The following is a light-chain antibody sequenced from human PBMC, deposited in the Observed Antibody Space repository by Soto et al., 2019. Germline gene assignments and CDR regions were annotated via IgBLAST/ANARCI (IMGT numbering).Light chain of an antibody. V-gene: IGLV2-14*01. CDR3: SSYTSSSSLYV. Sequence: QSALTQPASVSGSPGQSITISCTGTSSDVGGYNYVSWYQQHPGTSPKLMIYEVSNRPSVLSNRFSGSKSGNTASLTISGLQAEDEADYYCSSYTSSSSLYVFGTGTKLTVL. CDR2: EVS. CDR1: SSDVGGYNY. J-gene: IGLJ1*01.